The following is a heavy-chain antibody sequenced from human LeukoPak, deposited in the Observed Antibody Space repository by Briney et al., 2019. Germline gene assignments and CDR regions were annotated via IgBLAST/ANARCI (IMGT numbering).Heavy chain of an antibody. D-gene: IGHD4-11*01. CDR1: GFTFSSYS. J-gene: IGHJ4*02. V-gene: IGHV3-21*01. CDR3: ASDRTYSNYLRPRKKEPNDY. Sequence: PGGSLRLSCAASGFTFSSYSMNWVRQAPGKGLEWVSSISSSSSYIYYADSVKGRFTISRDNAKNSLYLQMNSLRAEDTAVYYCASDRTYSNYLRPRKKEPNDYWGQGTLVTVSS. CDR2: ISSSSSYI.